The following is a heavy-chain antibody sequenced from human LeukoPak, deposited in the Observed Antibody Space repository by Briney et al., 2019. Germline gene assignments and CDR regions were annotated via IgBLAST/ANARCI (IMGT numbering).Heavy chain of an antibody. D-gene: IGHD6-13*01. CDR3: ARGYSSSWTRTTHFDY. CDR1: GFTFSSYS. CDR2: ISSSSSYI. J-gene: IGHJ4*02. Sequence: GGSLRLSCAVSGFTFSSYSMNWVRQAPGKGLEWVSSISSSSSYIYYADSVKGRFTISRDNAKNSLYLQMNSLRVEDTAVYYCARGYSSSWTRTTHFDYWGQGTLVTVSS. V-gene: IGHV3-21*01.